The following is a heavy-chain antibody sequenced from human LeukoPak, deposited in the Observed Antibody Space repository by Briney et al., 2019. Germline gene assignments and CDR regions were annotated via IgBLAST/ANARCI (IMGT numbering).Heavy chain of an antibody. CDR3: ATQRITMIVAGDAFDI. CDR1: GYTFTSYD. V-gene: IGHV1-8*01. J-gene: IGHJ3*02. CDR2: INPNSGGT. Sequence: GASVKVSCKASGYTFTSYDINWVRQATGQGLEWMGWINPNSGGTNYAQKFQGRVTMTEDTSTDTAYMELSSLRSEDTAVYYCATQRITMIVAGDAFDIWGQGTMVTVSS. D-gene: IGHD3-22*01.